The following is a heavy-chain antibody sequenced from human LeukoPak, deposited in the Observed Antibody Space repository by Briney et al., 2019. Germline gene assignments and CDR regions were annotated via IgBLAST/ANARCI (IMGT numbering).Heavy chain of an antibody. V-gene: IGHV3-23*01. Sequence: PTGGSLRLSCAASGVTFSTYAMSWVRQAPGKGLEWVSAISANGGSTFYADSVKGRFTVSRDSSKDTLYLQMNSLRAEDTAVYFCARKALGYRLAYGDYWGQGTLVTVSS. J-gene: IGHJ4*02. D-gene: IGHD5-12*01. CDR3: ARKALGYRLAYGDY. CDR1: GVTFSTYA. CDR2: ISANGGST.